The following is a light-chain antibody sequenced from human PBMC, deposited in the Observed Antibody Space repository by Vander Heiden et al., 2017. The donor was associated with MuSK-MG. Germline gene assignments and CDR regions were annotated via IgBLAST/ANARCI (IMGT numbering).Light chain of an antibody. CDR3: QQTYSIPFT. Sequence: DIQMTQSPSSLSASVGDRVTITCRASQYITTYLNWYQQKPGKAPKLLIYAASRLESGVPSSFSGSGSGTDFTLTISSLQPEDFATYYCQQTYSIPFTFGGGTKVDIK. CDR1: QYITTY. V-gene: IGKV1-39*01. CDR2: AAS. J-gene: IGKJ4*01.